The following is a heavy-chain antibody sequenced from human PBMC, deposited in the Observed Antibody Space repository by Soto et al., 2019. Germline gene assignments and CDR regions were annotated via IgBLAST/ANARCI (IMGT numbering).Heavy chain of an antibody. CDR1: AW. Sequence: AWMNWVRQAPGKGLEWVGRIKSQTDGGTTDYAAPVKGRFTVSRDDSRDTLYLQMDSLKIEDPAVYFCATAPGYWGSAPLDYWGQGTLVTVSS. D-gene: IGHD7-27*01. J-gene: IGHJ4*02. CDR2: IKSQTDGGTT. V-gene: IGHV3-15*07. CDR3: ATAPGYWGSAPLDY.